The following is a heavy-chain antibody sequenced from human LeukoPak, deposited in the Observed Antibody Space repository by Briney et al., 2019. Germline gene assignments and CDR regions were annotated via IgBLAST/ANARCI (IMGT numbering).Heavy chain of an antibody. V-gene: IGHV3-74*01. CDR2: INEDGSTT. CDR3: AKDFTGARDY. Sequence: PGGSLRLSCAASGFTFSSYWFHWVRQTPGKGLVWVSRINEDGSTTNYADSVKGRFTISRDNAKNTLYLQMNSLRAEDTALYYCAKDFTGARDYWGQGTLVTVSS. D-gene: IGHD7-27*01. J-gene: IGHJ4*02. CDR1: GFTFSSYW.